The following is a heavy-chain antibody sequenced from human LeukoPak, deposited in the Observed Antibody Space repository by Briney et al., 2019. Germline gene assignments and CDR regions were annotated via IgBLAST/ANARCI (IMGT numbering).Heavy chain of an antibody. Sequence: SDTLSLTCTVSGGSISSYYWSWIRQPPGKGLEWIGYIYTSGSTNYNPSLKNRVTISVDTSKNQFSLTLSSVPAPDTAVYYCARGGSSTIVSYSSSWYVPNWFDPWGQGTLVTVSS. V-gene: IGHV4-4*09. J-gene: IGHJ5*02. CDR3: ARGGSSTIVSYSSSWYVPNWFDP. CDR2: IYTSGST. CDR1: GGSISSYY. D-gene: IGHD6-13*01.